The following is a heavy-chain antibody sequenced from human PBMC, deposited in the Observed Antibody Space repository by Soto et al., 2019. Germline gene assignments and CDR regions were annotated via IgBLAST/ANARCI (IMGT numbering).Heavy chain of an antibody. CDR1: GFTFSSYG. CDR3: ARLPYCSGGSCYSFHERDY. CDR2: IWYDGSNK. J-gene: IGHJ4*02. V-gene: IGHV3-33*01. Sequence: QVQLVESGGGVVQPGRSLRLSCAASGFTFSSYGMHWVRQAPGKGLEWVAVIWYDGSNKYYADSVKGRFTISRDNSKNTLYLQMNSLRAEDTAVYYCARLPYCSGGSCYSFHERDYWGQGTLVTVSS. D-gene: IGHD2-15*01.